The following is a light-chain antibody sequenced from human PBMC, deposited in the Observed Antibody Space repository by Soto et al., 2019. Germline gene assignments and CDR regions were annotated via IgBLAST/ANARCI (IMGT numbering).Light chain of an antibody. CDR3: LQYNDYWT. CDR2: DAS. CDR1: QRVTTW. J-gene: IGKJ2*01. Sequence: DIQMTPSPSTLSASVVDSVTITCRASQRVTTWLAWYQQRPGKAPKLLIHDASTLHSGVPSRFSGSGSGTEFTLTISSLQPDDFATYYCLQYNDYWTFGQGTKVDIK. V-gene: IGKV1-5*01.